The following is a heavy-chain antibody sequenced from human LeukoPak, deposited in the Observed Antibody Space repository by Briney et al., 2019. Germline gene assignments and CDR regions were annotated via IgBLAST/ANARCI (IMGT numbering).Heavy chain of an antibody. CDR2: INPNSGGT. CDR1: GYTFTGYY. V-gene: IGHV1-2*02. D-gene: IGHD3-3*02. CDR3: ARSSWAVTAFYYYYYMDV. J-gene: IGHJ6*03. Sequence: ASVKVSCKASGYTFTGYYMHWVRQAPGQGLEWMGWINPNSGGTNYAQKFQGRVTMTRDTSISTAYMELSRLRSDDTAVYYCARSSWAVTAFYYYYYMDVWGKGTTVTISS.